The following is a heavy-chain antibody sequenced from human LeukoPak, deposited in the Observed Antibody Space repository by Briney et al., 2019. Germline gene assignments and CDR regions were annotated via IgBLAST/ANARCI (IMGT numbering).Heavy chain of an antibody. V-gene: IGHV1-24*01. Sequence: ASVKVSCKVSGYTLTELSMHWVRQAPGKGLEWMGGFDPEDGETIYAQKFQGRVTMTEDTSTDTAYMELSSLRSEDTAVYYCATVWRTTIFGVVHWFDPWGQGTLVTVSS. CDR3: ATVWRTTIFGVVHWFDP. D-gene: IGHD3-3*01. CDR1: GYTLTELS. J-gene: IGHJ5*02. CDR2: FDPEDGET.